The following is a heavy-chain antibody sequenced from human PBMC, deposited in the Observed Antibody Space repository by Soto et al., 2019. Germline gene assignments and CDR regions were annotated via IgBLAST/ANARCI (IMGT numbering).Heavy chain of an antibody. V-gene: IGHV4-59*01. CDR1: GGSISSYY. D-gene: IGHD2-21*02. CDR3: ARMTFDDYFDY. CDR2: IYYSGST. Sequence: KTSETLSLTCTVSGGSISSYYWSWIRQPPGKGLEWIGYIYYSGSTNYNPSLKSRVTISVDTSKNQFSLKLSSVTAADTAVYYCARMTFDDYFDYWGQGTLVTVSS. J-gene: IGHJ4*02.